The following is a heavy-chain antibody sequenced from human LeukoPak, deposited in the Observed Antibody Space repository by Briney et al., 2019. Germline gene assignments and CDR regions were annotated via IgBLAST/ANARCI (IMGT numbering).Heavy chain of an antibody. D-gene: IGHD6-13*01. Sequence: GTSLRLSCAVSGFIFYTYGIHWVRHAPGKGLEWVAVIWNDGSNKYYADSVKGRFTISRDNSKSTLYLQMNSLRTEDTAVYFCATEVKAAAGIDTGSYYYNGMDVWGQGTTVTVSS. CDR2: IWNDGSNK. CDR3: ATEVKAAAGIDTGSYYYNGMDV. V-gene: IGHV3-33*01. J-gene: IGHJ6*02. CDR1: GFIFYTYG.